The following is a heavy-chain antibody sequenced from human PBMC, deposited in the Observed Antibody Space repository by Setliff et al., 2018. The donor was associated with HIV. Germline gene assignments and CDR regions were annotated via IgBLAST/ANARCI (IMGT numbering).Heavy chain of an antibody. CDR1: GGSFSSTTYS. Sequence: PSETLSLTCTVSGGSFSSTTYSWGWIRQPPGMGLEWIGSIHSSGTADYNPSLKSRVAMSVDTSRSQFSPKLRSVTAADTAVYYCARHKTNYDFYAFDVWGQGTMVTV. J-gene: IGHJ3*01. V-gene: IGHV4-39*01. D-gene: IGHD3-3*01. CDR2: IHSSGTA. CDR3: ARHKTNYDFYAFDV.